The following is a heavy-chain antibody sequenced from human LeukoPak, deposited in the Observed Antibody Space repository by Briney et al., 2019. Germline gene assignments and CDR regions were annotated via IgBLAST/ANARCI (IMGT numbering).Heavy chain of an antibody. D-gene: IGHD1-26*01. Sequence: SVKVSCKASGGTFSSYAISWVRQAPGQGLEWMGRIIPIFGTANYAQKFQGRVTITTDESTSTAYMELSSLRSEDAAVYYCARGAPLELLFDYWGQGTLVTVSS. V-gene: IGHV1-69*05. CDR2: IIPIFGTA. CDR1: GGTFSSYA. J-gene: IGHJ4*02. CDR3: ARGAPLELLFDY.